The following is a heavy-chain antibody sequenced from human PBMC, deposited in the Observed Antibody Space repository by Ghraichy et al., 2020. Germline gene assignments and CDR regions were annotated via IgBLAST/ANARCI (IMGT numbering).Heavy chain of an antibody. CDR1: GGSFSGYY. D-gene: IGHD3-10*01. Sequence: SKTLSLTCAVYGGSFSGYYWSWIRQPPGKGLEWIGEINHSGSTNYNPSLKSRVTISVDTSKNQFSLKLSSVTAADTAVYYCARMRPNYYGSGSYYSAVGWFDPWGQGTLVTVSS. CDR2: INHSGST. CDR3: ARMRPNYYGSGSYYSAVGWFDP. V-gene: IGHV4-34*01. J-gene: IGHJ5*02.